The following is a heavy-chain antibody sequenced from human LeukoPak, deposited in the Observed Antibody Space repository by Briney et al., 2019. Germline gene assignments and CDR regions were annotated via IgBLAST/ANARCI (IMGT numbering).Heavy chain of an antibody. CDR2: IYPGDSDT. J-gene: IGHJ3*02. V-gene: IGHV5-51*01. CDR1: GYSFTSYW. CDR3: ARQGVGSGSYYHDAFDI. D-gene: IGHD3-10*01. Sequence: GESQKISCKGSGYSFTSYWIGWVRQMPGKGLEWMGIIYPGDSDTRYSPSFQGQVTISADKSISTAYLQWSSLKASDTAMYYCARQGVGSGSYYHDAFDIWGQGTMVTVSS.